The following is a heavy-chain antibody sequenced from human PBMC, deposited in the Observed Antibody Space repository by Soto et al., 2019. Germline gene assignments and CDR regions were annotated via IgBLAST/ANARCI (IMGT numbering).Heavy chain of an antibody. D-gene: IGHD6-13*01. Sequence: SETLSLTCTVSGGSISSGDYYWSWIRQPPGKGLEWIGYIYYSGSTYYNPSLKSRVTISVDTSKNQFSLKLSSVTAADTAVYYCAREGLDLVVAAADITRYGMDVWGQGTTVTVSS. CDR2: IYYSGST. CDR1: GGSISSGDYY. V-gene: IGHV4-30-4*01. CDR3: AREGLDLVVAAADITRYGMDV. J-gene: IGHJ6*02.